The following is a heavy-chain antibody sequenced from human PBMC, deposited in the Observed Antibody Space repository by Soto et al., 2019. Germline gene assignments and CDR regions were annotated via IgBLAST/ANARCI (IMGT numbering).Heavy chain of an antibody. D-gene: IGHD6-13*01. CDR1: GGTFSSYA. CDR2: IIPIFGTA. Sequence: ASVKVSCKASGGTFSSYAISWVRQAPGQGLEWMGGIIPIFGTANYAQKFQGRVTITADESTSIAYMELSSLRSEDTAVYCGASRGRSSWSDDYYYYYMDVWGKGTTVTVSS. CDR3: ASRGRSSWSDDYYYYYMDV. V-gene: IGHV1-69*13. J-gene: IGHJ6*03.